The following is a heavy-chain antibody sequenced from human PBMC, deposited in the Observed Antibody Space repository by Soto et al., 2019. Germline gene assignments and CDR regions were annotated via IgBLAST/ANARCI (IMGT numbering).Heavy chain of an antibody. CDR3: ARAPKVSGSAQTRPDF. D-gene: IGHD6-6*01. V-gene: IGHV4-34*01. CDR1: SGSLSGYY. CDR2: ISPSGTT. Sequence: PSETLSLTCSLYSGSLSGYYWSWIRQSPGKGLEWIGEISPSGTTNYSPSLKSRVSISVDTSKNQFSLNLTSLTAADTAVYYCARAPKVSGSAQTRPDFWGQGSLVTVSS. J-gene: IGHJ4*02.